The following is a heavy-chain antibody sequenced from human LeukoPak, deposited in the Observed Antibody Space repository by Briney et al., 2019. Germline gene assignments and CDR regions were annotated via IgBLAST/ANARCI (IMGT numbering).Heavy chain of an antibody. CDR3: ARVGRSGWTVDY. D-gene: IGHD6-19*01. CDR2: ISRSSSNI. Sequence: GGSLRLSCAASGFDFSTYSIDWVRQAPGKGLEGVSYISRSSSNIYHAESVKGRLTIYRDKAKNSLHLQMNSLRAEDTAVYYCARVGRSGWTVDYWGEGTLVTVSS. J-gene: IGHJ4*02. V-gene: IGHV3-48*01. CDR1: GFDFSTYS.